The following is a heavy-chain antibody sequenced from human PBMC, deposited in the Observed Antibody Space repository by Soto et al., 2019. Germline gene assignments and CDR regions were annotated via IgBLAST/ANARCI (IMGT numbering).Heavy chain of an antibody. J-gene: IGHJ4*02. Sequence: QVQLVQSGAEVKKPGASVKVSCKASGYTFTSYGISWVRQAPGQGLEWMGWISAYNGNTNYAQKLQGRVTMTTDTSTSTAYMELRSLRSDDTAVYYCARDLVPLSYDSSGRSPFDYWGQGTLVTVSS. CDR2: ISAYNGNT. D-gene: IGHD3-22*01. CDR1: GYTFTSYG. CDR3: ARDLVPLSYDSSGRSPFDY. V-gene: IGHV1-18*01.